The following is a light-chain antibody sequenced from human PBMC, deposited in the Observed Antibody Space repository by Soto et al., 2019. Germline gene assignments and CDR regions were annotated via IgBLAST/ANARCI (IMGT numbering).Light chain of an antibody. J-gene: IGKJ4*01. CDR2: DAS. Sequence: EIVMTQSPSTLSVSPGERATLSCRASQSISSNLAWYQQKPGQAPRLLSDDASTKAAGIPARFNGGGSGTEFTLTISSLQSEDFALYYCQQFHNWPLSFGGGTKVDIK. CDR3: QQFHNWPLS. V-gene: IGKV3-15*01. CDR1: QSISSN.